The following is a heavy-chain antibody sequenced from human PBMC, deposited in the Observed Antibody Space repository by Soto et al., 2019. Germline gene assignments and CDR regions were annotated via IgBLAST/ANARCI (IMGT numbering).Heavy chain of an antibody. V-gene: IGHV4-31*03. CDR3: ARAREQFGGHCDY. CDR1: GTSLRSGGNY. D-gene: IGHD1-26*01. CDR2: IYHSGTA. J-gene: IGHJ4*02. Sequence: QVQLQVSGPGLVKPSQTLSLTCSVSGTSLRSGGNYWSWIRKHPVKVLEWIGQIYHSGTAYYNPSLQSRLTISVDSSKSQFSLMLDSVTAADTAVYYCARAREQFGGHCDYWGRGILVTVSS.